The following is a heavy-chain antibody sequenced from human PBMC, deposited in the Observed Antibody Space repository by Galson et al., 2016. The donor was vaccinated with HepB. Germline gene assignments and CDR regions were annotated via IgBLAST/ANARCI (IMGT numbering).Heavy chain of an antibody. CDR1: QFTFNIYS. V-gene: IGHV3-23*01. CDR2: INVTGTVI. CDR3: AKPLSNDILRGSGLHV. J-gene: IGHJ6*02. Sequence: SMIPSCAASQFTFNIYSMASVRQAPRNRLEWVSSINVTGTVIYYADSVRGRFIISRDNSKNMLYLHMSSLSPEDTAVYFCAKPLSNDILRGSGLHVWGRGTTVTVSS. D-gene: IGHD2-8*01.